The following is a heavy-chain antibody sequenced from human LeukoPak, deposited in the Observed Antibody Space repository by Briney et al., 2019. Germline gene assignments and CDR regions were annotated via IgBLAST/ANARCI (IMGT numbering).Heavy chain of an antibody. D-gene: IGHD2-15*01. CDR1: GFIFSNYW. J-gene: IGHJ4*02. V-gene: IGHV3-74*03. Sequence: GGSLRLSCAGSGFIFSNYWMHWVRQAPGKGLVWVARINPDGSSTAYADSVKGRFTLSRDNTRKTLFLQMNSLRVDDTAVYYCARAVVPAAVPYFWGQGTLVTVSP. CDR3: ARAVVPAAVPYF. CDR2: INPDGSST.